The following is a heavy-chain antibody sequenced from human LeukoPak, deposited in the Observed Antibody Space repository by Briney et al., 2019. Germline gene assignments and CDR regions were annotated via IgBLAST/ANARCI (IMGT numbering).Heavy chain of an antibody. CDR3: ASYSGGDYYYGMDV. V-gene: IGHV3-53*01. D-gene: IGHD6-25*01. CDR1: GFTVSSNY. CDR2: IYSGGST. J-gene: IGHJ6*02. Sequence: GGSLRLSCAAPGFTVSSNYMSWVRQAPGKGLEWVSVIYSGGSTYYADSVKGRFTISRDNSKDTLYLQMNSLRAEDTAVYYCASYSGGDYYYGMDVWGQGTTVTVSS.